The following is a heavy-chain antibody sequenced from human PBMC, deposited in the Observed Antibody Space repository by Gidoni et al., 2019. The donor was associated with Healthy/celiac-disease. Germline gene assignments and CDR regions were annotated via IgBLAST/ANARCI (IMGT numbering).Heavy chain of an antibody. CDR3: AKDREFFSSAGAFDI. V-gene: IGHV3-23*01. CDR2: IGGSGDRT. Sequence: EVQVLESGGGLVQPGGSLSLPCAASRFTFRRYALSWVRQAPGKGLEWVSAIGGSGDRTYYADSVKGRFTISRDNSKNTLYLQMNSLRAEDTAVYYCAKDREFFSSAGAFDIWGQGTMVTVSS. J-gene: IGHJ3*02. D-gene: IGHD6-6*01. CDR1: RFTFRRYA.